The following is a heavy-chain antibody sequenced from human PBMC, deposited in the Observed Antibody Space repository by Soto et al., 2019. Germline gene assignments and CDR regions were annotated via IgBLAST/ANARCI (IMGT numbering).Heavy chain of an antibody. Sequence: QVQLVQSGAEVKKPGASVKVSCKASGYTFTSYAIHWVRQPPGQRLECMGWINAGNGNTKYSQKFQGRVIIIRDTSAGTAYMELRSLRSEDTAVYYCATPIVAFYWGQGTLVTVSS. CDR3: ATPIVAFY. D-gene: IGHD5-12*01. V-gene: IGHV1-3*01. CDR1: GYTFTSYA. J-gene: IGHJ4*02. CDR2: INAGNGNT.